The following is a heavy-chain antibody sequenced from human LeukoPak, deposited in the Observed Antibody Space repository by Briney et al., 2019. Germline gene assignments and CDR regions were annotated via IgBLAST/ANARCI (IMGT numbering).Heavy chain of an antibody. CDR2: ISAYNGNT. Sequence: ASVKVSCKDSGYTFTSYGISWVRQVPGQGLEWMGWISAYNGNTNYAQKLQGRVTMTTDTSTSTAYMELRSLRSDDTAVYYCAGRRIAAAGFDPWGQGTLVTVSS. CDR1: GYTFTSYG. V-gene: IGHV1-18*01. J-gene: IGHJ5*02. D-gene: IGHD6-13*01. CDR3: AGRRIAAAGFDP.